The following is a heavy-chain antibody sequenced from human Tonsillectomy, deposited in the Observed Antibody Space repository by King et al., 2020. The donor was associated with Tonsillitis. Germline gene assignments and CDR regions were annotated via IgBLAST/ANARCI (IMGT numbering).Heavy chain of an antibody. CDR2: IIPMFGTE. D-gene: IGHD5-24*01. J-gene: IGHJ5*02. CDR3: ATGEEGWLQFGTFDP. CDR1: GGTFSSYA. V-gene: IGHV1-69*01. Sequence: QLVQSGAEVKKPGSSVKVSCKASGGTFSSYAISWVRQAPGQGLEWMGGIIPMFGTENYARKFQGRVTITADESTSTAYMELSSLRYEDTAMYYCATGEEGWLQFGTFDPWGQGTLVTVSS.